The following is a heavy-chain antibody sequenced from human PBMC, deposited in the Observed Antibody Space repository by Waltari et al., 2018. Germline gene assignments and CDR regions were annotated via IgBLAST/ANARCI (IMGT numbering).Heavy chain of an antibody. D-gene: IGHD3-10*01. V-gene: IGHV3-30*01. CDR1: GFTFSSYA. CDR3: ARDRGYNNNYFDY. J-gene: IGHJ4*02. CDR2: ISYDGSNK. Sequence: QVQLVESGGGVVQPGRSLRLSCAASGFTFSSYAMHWVRQAPGKGLEWGAVISYDGSNKYYADSVKGRFTISRDNSKNTLYLQMNSLRAEDTAVYYCARDRGYNNNYFDYWGQGTLVTVSS.